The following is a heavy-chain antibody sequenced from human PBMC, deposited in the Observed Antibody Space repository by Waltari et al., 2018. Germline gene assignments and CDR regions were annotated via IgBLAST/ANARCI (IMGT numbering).Heavy chain of an antibody. CDR3: ARNYDTNGRYRIPYWSFDL. D-gene: IGHD3-22*01. CDR2: VYYTGRT. CDR1: VGSVDSLS. J-gene: IGHJ2*01. V-gene: IGHV4-59*02. Sequence: QVHLQESGPGLVKPSELLSLSCTVPVGSVDSLSWSWLRRSPGRGLEWIGFVYYTGRTDYNPSLRSRVTISMDTSRSQFSLRLTSVTAADTAVYYCARNYDTNGRYRIPYWSFDLWGPGTLVSVSS.